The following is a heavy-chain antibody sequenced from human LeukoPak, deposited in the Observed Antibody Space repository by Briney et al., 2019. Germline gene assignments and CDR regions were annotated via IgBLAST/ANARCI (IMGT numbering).Heavy chain of an antibody. J-gene: IGHJ4*02. D-gene: IGHD5-24*01. V-gene: IGHV4-59*01. CDR2: ISYSGST. Sequence: SETLSLTYTVSGGSINSYYWSWIRQPPGKGLEWIGYISYSGSTNYNPSLKSRVTISVDTSKNQFSLKLTSVTAADTAVYYCAREGEMATIWDYWGQGTLVTVSS. CDR1: GGSINSYY. CDR3: AREGEMATIWDY.